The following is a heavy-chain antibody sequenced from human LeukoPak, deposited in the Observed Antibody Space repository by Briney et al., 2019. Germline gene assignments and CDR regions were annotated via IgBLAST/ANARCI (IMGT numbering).Heavy chain of an antibody. D-gene: IGHD3-10*01. Sequence: PSETLSLTCTVSGDSISTYYWNWIRQPPGKGLEWIGYIYYSGSTNYNPSLTSRVSISVDTSKNQFSLKLSSVTAADTAVYYCARDLGGYYDYWGQGTLVTVSS. CDR1: GDSISTYY. J-gene: IGHJ4*02. CDR2: IYYSGST. CDR3: ARDLGGYYDY. V-gene: IGHV4-59*12.